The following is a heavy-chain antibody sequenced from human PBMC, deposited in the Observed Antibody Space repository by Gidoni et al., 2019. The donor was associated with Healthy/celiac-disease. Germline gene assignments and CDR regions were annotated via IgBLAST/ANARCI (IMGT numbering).Heavy chain of an antibody. Sequence: EVQVVESGGGVVQPGRSLRLSCAASGFTFDAYAMHWVRQAPGRGLVWVVALSCNIVNIAYAASVKGRLTISSDNAKNSFYLQINSLRGADTALYYCGKDNSASSLQHFHHWGQGTLVTVSS. CDR1: GFTFDAYA. CDR2: LSCNIVNI. D-gene: IGHD6-6*01. CDR3: GKDNSASSLQHFHH. J-gene: IGHJ1*01. V-gene: IGHV3-9*01.